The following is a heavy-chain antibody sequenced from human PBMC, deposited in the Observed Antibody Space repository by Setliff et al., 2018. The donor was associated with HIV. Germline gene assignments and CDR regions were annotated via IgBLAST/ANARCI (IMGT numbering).Heavy chain of an antibody. J-gene: IGHJ5*02. V-gene: IGHV4-59*11. CDR1: GASISSHY. D-gene: IGHD2-2*01. CDR3: ARDPGGLYCRSTSCQGGCFDP. Sequence: KPSETLSLTCTVSGASISSHYWSWIRQSPGKGLEWIGGIYYSETTNNNPSLKSRVTISVDTSKNQLSLKLRSVTAADTAVYYCARDPGGLYCRSTSCQGGCFDPWGQGTLVTVSS. CDR2: IYYSETT.